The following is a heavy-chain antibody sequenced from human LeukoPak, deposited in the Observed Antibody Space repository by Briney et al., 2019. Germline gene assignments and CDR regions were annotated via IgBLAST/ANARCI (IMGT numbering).Heavy chain of an antibody. D-gene: IGHD5-12*01. V-gene: IGHV1-2*02. CDR1: GYTFTNYY. Sequence: ASVTVSCKASGYTFTNYYIHWVRQAPGQGLEWMGWINPNSGGTNYAQKFQGRVTMTGDTSLSTAYMDLTSLRSDDTAVYFCARSGVSGYYYYYSMDIWGKGTTVTVSS. CDR2: INPNSGGT. CDR3: ARSGVSGYYYYYSMDI. J-gene: IGHJ6*03.